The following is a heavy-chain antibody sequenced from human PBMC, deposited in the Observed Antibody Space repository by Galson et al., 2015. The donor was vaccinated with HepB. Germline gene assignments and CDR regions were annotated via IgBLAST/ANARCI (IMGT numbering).Heavy chain of an antibody. CDR3: ARENPYLDDAYDI. Sequence: SLRLSCAASGFAFNSYEMNWVRQAPGKGLEWVSYISRSGSSKYYADSVKGRFTISRDNAKNSLYLQMNSLRADDTAVYYCARENPYLDDAYDIWGQGTMVTVSS. CDR1: GFAFNSYE. D-gene: IGHD3-3*02. J-gene: IGHJ3*02. CDR2: ISRSGSSK. V-gene: IGHV3-48*03.